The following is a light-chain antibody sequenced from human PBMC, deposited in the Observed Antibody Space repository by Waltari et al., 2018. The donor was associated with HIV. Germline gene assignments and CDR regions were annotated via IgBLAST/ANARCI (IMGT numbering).Light chain of an antibody. V-gene: IGKV3-15*01. Sequence: KELRQYPAPVFVYCGERGTFVCRASQSVSSDLAWYQQRPGQAPRLLIYGASTRATGTPARFSGGGSVTEFTLTISSRQSEDFAVYYCQQYNDWTPGYTFGQGTKLEI. CDR1: QSVSSD. CDR3: QQYNDWTPGYT. CDR2: GAS. J-gene: IGKJ2*01.